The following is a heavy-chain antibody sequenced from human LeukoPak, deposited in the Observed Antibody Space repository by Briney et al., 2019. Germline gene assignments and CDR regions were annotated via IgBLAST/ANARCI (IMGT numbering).Heavy chain of an antibody. Sequence: GAPVKVSCKASGYSFTNYGIIWVRHAPGRGLEWMGWNSAYNDNTNYAQKFQGRVTMTTDTSTNTAYMELRSLTSDDTAVYYCARTFYDFWSGFSNYDSFHIWGQGTLVTVSS. CDR1: GYSFTNYG. D-gene: IGHD3-3*01. V-gene: IGHV1-18*01. CDR3: ARTFYDFWSGFSNYDSFHI. J-gene: IGHJ3*02. CDR2: NSAYNDNT.